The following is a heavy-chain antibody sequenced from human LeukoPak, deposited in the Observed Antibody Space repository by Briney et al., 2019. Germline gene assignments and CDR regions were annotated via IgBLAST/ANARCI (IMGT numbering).Heavy chain of an antibody. CDR2: IYTSGST. D-gene: IGHD6-19*01. CDR1: GGSISSYY. V-gene: IGHV4-4*07. J-gene: IGHJ4*02. CDR3: ARDTGSGWEGGFDY. Sequence: SETLSLTCTVSGGSISSYYWSWIRQPAGKGLEWIGRIYTSGSTNYNPSLKSRVTMSVDTSKNQFSLKLSSVTAADTGVYYCARDTGSGWEGGFDYWGQGTLVSVSS.